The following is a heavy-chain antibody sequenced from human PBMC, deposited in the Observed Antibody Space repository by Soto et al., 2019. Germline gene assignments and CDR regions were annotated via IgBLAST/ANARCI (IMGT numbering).Heavy chain of an antibody. CDR2: LIPIFGTA. CDR1: GGTFSSYA. D-gene: IGHD1-26*01. Sequence: QVQLVQSGAEVKKPGSSVKVSCKASGGTFSSYAISWVRQAPGQGLESMGGLIPIFGTANYGQKFQGRVTITADDSTSTAYMELSRLRSEDTAVYYCARANVRGVIVGARAFDYWGQGTLVTVSS. J-gene: IGHJ4*02. CDR3: ARANVRGVIVGARAFDY. V-gene: IGHV1-69*01.